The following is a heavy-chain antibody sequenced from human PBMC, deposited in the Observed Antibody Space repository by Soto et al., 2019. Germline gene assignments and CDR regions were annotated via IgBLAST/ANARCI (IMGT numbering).Heavy chain of an antibody. J-gene: IGHJ5*02. V-gene: IGHV6-1*01. CDR1: GDSVSSNSAA. D-gene: IGHD1-1*01. CDR2: TYYRSKWYN. Sequence: QSQTLSLTCAISGDSVSSNSAAWNWIRQSPSRGLEWLGRTYYRSKWYNDYAVSVKSRITINPDTSKNQFSLQLNSVTPEDTAVYYCARVHYQVQLERRDWFDPWGQGTMVTVSS. CDR3: ARVHYQVQLERRDWFDP.